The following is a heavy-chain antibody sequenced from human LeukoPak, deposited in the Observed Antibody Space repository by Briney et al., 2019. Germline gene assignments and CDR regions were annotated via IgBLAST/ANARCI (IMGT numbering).Heavy chain of an antibody. CDR2: ISSSGLTI. CDR3: ARTSLHYFGSRSSSLDVFDI. V-gene: IGHV3-48*03. J-gene: IGHJ3*02. CDR1: GFIFSSYE. D-gene: IGHD3-10*01. Sequence: GGSLRLSCAASGFIFSSYEMNWVRQAPGKGLEWVSYISSSGLTIYYADSVKGRFTISRDNAKNSLYLQMNSLRADDTAVYFCARTSLHYFGSRSSSLDVFDIWGQGTMVTVSS.